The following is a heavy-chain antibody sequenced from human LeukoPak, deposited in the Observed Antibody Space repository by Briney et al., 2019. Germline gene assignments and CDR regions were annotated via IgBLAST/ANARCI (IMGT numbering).Heavy chain of an antibody. V-gene: IGHV4-59*10. Sequence: SETLSLTCAVYGGSFSGYYWNWIRRPAGKGLEWIGRTHTSGSTNYSPSLKSRVTMSVDTSKNQFSLSLTSVTAAETAVYYCARQRDDAFDIWGQGTMVTVSS. CDR1: GGSFSGYY. CDR3: ARQRDDAFDI. CDR2: THTSGST. J-gene: IGHJ3*02.